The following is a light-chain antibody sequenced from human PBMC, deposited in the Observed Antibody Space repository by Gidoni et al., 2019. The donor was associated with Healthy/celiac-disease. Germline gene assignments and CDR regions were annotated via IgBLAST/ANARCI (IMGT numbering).Light chain of an antibody. Sequence: EIVLTQSPGTLSLSPGERATLSCRASQSVRSSYLAWYQQKPGQAPRLLIDGASSRATGIPDRFSGSGSGTDFTLTISRLEPEDFAVYYCQQYGSSPFTFXPXTKVDIK. CDR1: QSVRSSY. CDR3: QQYGSSPFT. V-gene: IGKV3-20*01. J-gene: IGKJ3*01. CDR2: GAS.